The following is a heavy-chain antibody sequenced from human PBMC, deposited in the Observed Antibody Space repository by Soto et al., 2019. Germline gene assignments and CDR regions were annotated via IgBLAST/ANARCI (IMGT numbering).Heavy chain of an antibody. CDR1: GFTFSNYA. Sequence: GGSLRLSCAASGFTFSNYAMHWVRQAPGKGLEWVALTSYDGNNEYYTDSVKGRFTISRDNSKNTLYLQMNSLRAEDTAVYYCARGAPSGRLHFRYYWGQGTLVTVSS. V-gene: IGHV3-30*03. CDR2: TSYDGNNE. J-gene: IGHJ4*02. CDR3: ARGAPSGRLHFRYY. D-gene: IGHD6-25*01.